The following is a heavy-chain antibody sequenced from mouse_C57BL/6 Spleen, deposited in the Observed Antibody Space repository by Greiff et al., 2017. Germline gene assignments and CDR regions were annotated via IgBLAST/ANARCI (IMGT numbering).Heavy chain of an antibody. CDR3: ARGGAAQASWFAY. J-gene: IGHJ3*01. Sequence: EVKLEESGGGLVKPGGSLKLSCAASGFTFSSYAMSWVRQTPEKRLEWVATISDGGSYTYYPDNVKGRFTISRDNAKNNLYLQMTHLKSEDTAMYYCARGGAAQASWFAYWGQGTLVTVSA. CDR2: ISDGGSYT. V-gene: IGHV5-4*03. D-gene: IGHD3-2*02. CDR1: GFTFSSYA.